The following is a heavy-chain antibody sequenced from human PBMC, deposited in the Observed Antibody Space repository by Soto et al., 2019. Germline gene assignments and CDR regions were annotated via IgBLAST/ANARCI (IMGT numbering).Heavy chain of an antibody. V-gene: IGHV5-51*01. CDR3: ARVTGGPAATKPSYSDY. J-gene: IGHJ4*02. CDR1: GYSVTIYW. Sequence: GEALKSSCKGSGYSVTIYWMGWVRQMHGKGLEWMGIIYPGDSDTRYSPSFQGQVTISAGKSISTAYLQWSSLKASDNAMYYCARVTGGPAATKPSYSDYWGQGTLVTVSS. CDR2: IYPGDSDT. D-gene: IGHD2-2*01.